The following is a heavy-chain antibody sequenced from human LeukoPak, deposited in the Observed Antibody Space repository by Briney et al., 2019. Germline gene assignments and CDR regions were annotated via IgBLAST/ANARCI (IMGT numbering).Heavy chain of an antibody. Sequence: GASVKVSCKASGYTFTSYYMHWVRQAPGQGLEWMGIINPSGGSTSYAQKFQGRVTMTRDTSTSTVYMELSSLRSEDTAVYYCARGDYDFWSGYYSREHSWFDPWGQGTLATVSS. D-gene: IGHD3-3*01. V-gene: IGHV1-46*01. CDR2: INPSGGST. CDR3: ARGDYDFWSGYYSREHSWFDP. J-gene: IGHJ5*02. CDR1: GYTFTSYY.